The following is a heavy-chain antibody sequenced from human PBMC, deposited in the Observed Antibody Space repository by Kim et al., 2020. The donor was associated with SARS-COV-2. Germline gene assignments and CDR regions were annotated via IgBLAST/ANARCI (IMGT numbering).Heavy chain of an antibody. CDR3: TSVVDADAFDI. Sequence: TASPASVKGRFTISRDDSKSIAYLQMNSLKTEDTAVYYCTSVVDADAFDIWGQGTMVTVSS. CDR2: T. J-gene: IGHJ3*02. D-gene: IGHD2-15*01. V-gene: IGHV3-49*02.